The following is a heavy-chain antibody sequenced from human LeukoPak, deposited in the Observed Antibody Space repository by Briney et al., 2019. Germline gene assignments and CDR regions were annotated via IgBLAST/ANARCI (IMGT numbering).Heavy chain of an antibody. CDR3: ARVRYCSSTSCYNHFDY. J-gene: IGHJ4*02. V-gene: IGHV1-2*02. D-gene: IGHD2-2*02. CDR1: GYTFTGYY. Sequence: TSVKVSCKASGYTFTGYYMHWVRQAPGQGLEWMGWINPNSGGTNYAQKFQGRVTMTRDTSISTAYMELSRLRSDDTAVYYCARVRYCSSTSCYNHFDYWGQGTLVTVSS. CDR2: INPNSGGT.